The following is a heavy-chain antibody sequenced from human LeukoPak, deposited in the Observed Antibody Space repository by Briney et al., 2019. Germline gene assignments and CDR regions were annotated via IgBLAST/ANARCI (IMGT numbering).Heavy chain of an antibody. J-gene: IGHJ4*02. V-gene: IGHV4-59*02. Sequence: PSETLSLTCTVSGGSVSPYYWSWIRQPPGKGLVWIGYIYYSGSTNYNPSLKSRVTFSVDTSKNQFSLKLRPVTAADTAVYYCARNYYDSSGAPFVDCWGQGTRVTVSS. CDR3: ARNYYDSSGAPFVDC. D-gene: IGHD3-22*01. CDR2: IYYSGST. CDR1: GGSVSPYY.